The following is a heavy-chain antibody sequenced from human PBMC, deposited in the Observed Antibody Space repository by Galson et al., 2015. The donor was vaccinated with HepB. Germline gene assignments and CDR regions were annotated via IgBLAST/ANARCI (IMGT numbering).Heavy chain of an antibody. CDR3: VRGSPDYGDKPAPFNY. J-gene: IGHJ4*02. V-gene: IGHV1-69*13. D-gene: IGHD4-17*01. Sequence: SVKVSCKASGGTFSNYAISWVRQAPGQGLEWMGGIIPIFGTAKYAQKFQGRLTITADESTRTAYMDLSSLRSEDTAVYYCVRGSPDYGDKPAPFNYWGQGTLVTVSS. CDR1: GGTFSNYA. CDR2: IIPIFGTA.